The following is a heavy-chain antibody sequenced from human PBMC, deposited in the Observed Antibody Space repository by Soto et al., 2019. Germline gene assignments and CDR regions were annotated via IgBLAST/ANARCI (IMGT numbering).Heavy chain of an antibody. Sequence: QVQLVESGGGVVQPGRSLRLSCAASGFTFSSYAMHWVRQAPGKGLEWVAVISYDGSNKYYADSVKGRFTISRDNSKNTLYLQMTSLRAEDTAVYYWARPLWRNAYNWGYFELWGRGALVTVSS. CDR1: GFTFSSYA. J-gene: IGHJ2*01. V-gene: IGHV3-30-3*01. D-gene: IGHD1-1*01. CDR3: ARPLWRNAYNWGYFEL. CDR2: ISYDGSNK.